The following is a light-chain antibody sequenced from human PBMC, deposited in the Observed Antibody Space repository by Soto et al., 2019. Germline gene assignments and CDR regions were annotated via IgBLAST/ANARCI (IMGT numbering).Light chain of an antibody. V-gene: IGKV1-27*01. CDR2: AAS. J-gene: IGKJ1*01. CDR3: QKYDSAPRT. Sequence: DVQVTQSPASLSASVGDRVNISCRTSRGIYNYLAWYQQKSGQIPKLLINAASSLQSGVPSRFSGSGSGTDFTLSISSLQPEDVATYYCQKYDSAPRTFGQETKVEIK. CDR1: RGIYNY.